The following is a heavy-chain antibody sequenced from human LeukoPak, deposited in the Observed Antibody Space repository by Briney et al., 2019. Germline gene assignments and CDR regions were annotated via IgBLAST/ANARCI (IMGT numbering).Heavy chain of an antibody. CDR3: AILPYYYDSSGYRVTDAFDI. Sequence: ASVKVSCKASGYTFTGYYMHWERQAPGQGLERMGWINPNSGGTNYAQKFQGRVTMTRDTSISTAYMELSRLRSDDTAVYYCAILPYYYDSSGYRVTDAFDIWGQGTMVTVSS. J-gene: IGHJ3*02. D-gene: IGHD3-22*01. V-gene: IGHV1-2*02. CDR1: GYTFTGYY. CDR2: INPNSGGT.